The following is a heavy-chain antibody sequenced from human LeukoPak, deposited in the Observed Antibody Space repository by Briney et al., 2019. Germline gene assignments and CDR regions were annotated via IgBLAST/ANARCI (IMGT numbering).Heavy chain of an antibody. Sequence: GGSLRLSCAASGFTFSSYAMHWVRQAPGKGLEWVAVISYDGSNKYHADSVKGRFTISRDNSKNTLYLQMNSLRAEDTAVYYCARDGAAWSRDYWGQGTLVTVSS. CDR3: ARDGAAWSRDY. J-gene: IGHJ4*02. CDR1: GFTFSSYA. D-gene: IGHD4/OR15-4a*01. CDR2: ISYDGSNK. V-gene: IGHV3-30-3*01.